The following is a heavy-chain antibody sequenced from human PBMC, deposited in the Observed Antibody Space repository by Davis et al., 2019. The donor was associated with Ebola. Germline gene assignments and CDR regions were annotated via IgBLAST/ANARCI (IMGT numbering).Heavy chain of an antibody. CDR1: GFTFSSYS. D-gene: IGHD3-10*02. CDR2: ISSSSSTI. CDR3: VMFGYYFDY. J-gene: IGHJ4*02. V-gene: IGHV3-48*01. Sequence: GESLKISCAASGFTFSSYSMNWVRQAPGKGLEWVSYISSSSSTIYYADSVKGRFTISRDNAKNSLYLQMNSLRAEDTAVYYCVMFGYYFDYWGQGTLVTVSS.